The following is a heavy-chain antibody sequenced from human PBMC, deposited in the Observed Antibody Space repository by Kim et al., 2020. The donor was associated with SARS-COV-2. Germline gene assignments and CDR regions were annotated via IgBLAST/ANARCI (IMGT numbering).Heavy chain of an antibody. J-gene: IGHJ6*02. Sequence: GYADFVQGRFTISRDNAKNSMYLQMNSLRPEDTAFYYCTRDFTPGGVDVWGQGTLVTVSS. D-gene: IGHD2-15*01. CDR3: TRDFTPGGVDV. V-gene: IGHV3-9*01.